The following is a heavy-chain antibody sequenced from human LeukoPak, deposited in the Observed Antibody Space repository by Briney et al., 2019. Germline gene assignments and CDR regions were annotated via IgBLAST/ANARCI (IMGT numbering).Heavy chain of an antibody. Sequence: SETLSLTCAVSGGSISSSNWWSWVRQPPGKGLEWIGEIYHSGSTNYNPSLKSRVTISVDKSKNQFSLKLSSVTAADTAVYYCASIPYYDSSGYLFSFDYWGQGTLVTVSS. CDR1: GGSISSSNW. J-gene: IGHJ4*02. CDR2: IYHSGST. V-gene: IGHV4-4*02. CDR3: ASIPYYDSSGYLFSFDY. D-gene: IGHD3-22*01.